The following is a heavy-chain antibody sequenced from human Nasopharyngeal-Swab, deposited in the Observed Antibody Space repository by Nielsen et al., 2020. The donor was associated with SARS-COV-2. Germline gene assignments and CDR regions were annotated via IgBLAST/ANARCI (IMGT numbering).Heavy chain of an antibody. V-gene: IGHV1-2*02. D-gene: IGHD4-17*01. CDR1: GYTLTGYY. Sequence: ASVKVSCKASGYTLTGYYMHWVRQAPGQGLEWMGWINPHSRGTKYAQTFQGRVTMTSDTSINTAYMELRRLRSDDTAVYYCARDDYGDYGYFGHWGQGTLVTVSS. J-gene: IGHJ4*02. CDR2: INPHSRGT. CDR3: ARDDYGDYGYFGH.